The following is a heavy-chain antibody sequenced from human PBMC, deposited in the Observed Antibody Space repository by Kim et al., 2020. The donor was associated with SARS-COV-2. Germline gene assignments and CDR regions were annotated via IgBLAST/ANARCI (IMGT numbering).Heavy chain of an antibody. CDR2: INTDGRRT. CDR3: ARDLSGSQDM. J-gene: IGHJ3*02. V-gene: IGHV3-74*01. CDR1: GFTLSNYW. D-gene: IGHD1-26*01. Sequence: GESLRLSCAASGFTLSNYWMHWVRQAPGKGLVWVSRINTDGRRTDYADFVEGRFIISRDNARNTLYLQLNSLRGEDTAVYYCARDLSGSQDMWGQGTMVTVSS.